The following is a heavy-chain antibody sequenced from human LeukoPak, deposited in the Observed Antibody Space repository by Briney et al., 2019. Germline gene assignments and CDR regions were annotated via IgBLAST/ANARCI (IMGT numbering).Heavy chain of an antibody. CDR3: ARHRQWLGDAFDI. CDR2: IYPGDSDT. CDR1: GYSFTSYW. D-gene: IGHD6-19*01. Sequence: GESLKISCKGSGYSFTSYWIGWMRQMPGKGLEWMGIIYPGDSDTRYSPSFQGQVTISADKSISTAYLQWSSLKASDTAMYYCARHRQWLGDAFDIWGQGTMVTVSS. V-gene: IGHV5-51*01. J-gene: IGHJ3*02.